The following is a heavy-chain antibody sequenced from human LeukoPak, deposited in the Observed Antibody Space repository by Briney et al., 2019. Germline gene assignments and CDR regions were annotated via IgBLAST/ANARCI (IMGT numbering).Heavy chain of an antibody. CDR2: ISAYNGNT. V-gene: IGHV1-18*01. CDR3: ARDTAMVRSFDY. J-gene: IGHJ4*02. CDR1: GYTFTSYG. Sequence: ASVKVSCKASGYTFTSYGISWVRQAPGQGLEWMGWISAYNGNTNYAQKLQGRVTMTTDTSTSTAYMELRSLRSDDTAVYYRARDTAMVRSFDYWGQGTLVTVSS. D-gene: IGHD5-18*01.